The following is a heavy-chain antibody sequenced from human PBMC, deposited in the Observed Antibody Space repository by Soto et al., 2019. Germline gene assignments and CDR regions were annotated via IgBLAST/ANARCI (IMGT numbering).Heavy chain of an antibody. CDR1: GFTFSSYS. V-gene: IGHV3-23*01. CDR2: ISGSGGST. Sequence: GGSLRLSCAASGFTFSSYSMNWVRQAPGKGLEWVSAISGSGGSTYYADSVKGRFTISRDNSKNTLYLQMNSLRAEDTAVYYCAKSSSGWFDYWGQGTLVTVSS. CDR3: AKSSSGWFDY. D-gene: IGHD6-19*01. J-gene: IGHJ4*02.